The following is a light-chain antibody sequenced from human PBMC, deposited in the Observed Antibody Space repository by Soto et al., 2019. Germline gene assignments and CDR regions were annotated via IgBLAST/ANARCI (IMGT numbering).Light chain of an antibody. CDR2: AAS. Sequence: DIPMTQSPSSLSASVGDRVTITCRATQGISNYLAWYQQKPGKVPKLLIYAASTLQSGVPSRFSGIGSGTDFTLTISSLQPEDVATYYCQNYDSALGTFGQGTKVEIK. CDR3: QNYDSALGT. CDR1: QGISNY. V-gene: IGKV1-27*01. J-gene: IGKJ1*01.